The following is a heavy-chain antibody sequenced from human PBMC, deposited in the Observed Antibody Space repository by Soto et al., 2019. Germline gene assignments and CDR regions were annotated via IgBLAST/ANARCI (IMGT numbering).Heavy chain of an antibody. Sequence: PGGSLRLSCAASGFTFSSYGMYWVRQAPGKGLEWVAVISYDGSSKYYADSVKGRLTISRDNSENTLYLQMNSLRAEDTAVYYCAKGSIVGPTKDWFDPWGQGTLVTVSS. D-gene: IGHD1-26*01. CDR2: ISYDGSSK. V-gene: IGHV3-30*18. J-gene: IGHJ5*02. CDR1: GFTFSSYG. CDR3: AKGSIVGPTKDWFDP.